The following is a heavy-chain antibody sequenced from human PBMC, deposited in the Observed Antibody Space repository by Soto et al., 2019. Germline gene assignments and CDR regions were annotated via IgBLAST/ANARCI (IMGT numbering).Heavy chain of an antibody. CDR3: ARIYDFWSGYYWFDP. CDR1: GYSISSGYY. CDR2: IYYSGIT. V-gene: IGHV4-38-2*01. Sequence: SETLSLTCAVSGYSISSGYYWGWLRQPPGKELEWVGYIYYSGITNYNPSLKSRLTMSVDTSKNQFSLNLSSVTAADTAIYYCARIYDFWSGYYWFDPWGQGTLVTVSS. J-gene: IGHJ5*02. D-gene: IGHD3-3*01.